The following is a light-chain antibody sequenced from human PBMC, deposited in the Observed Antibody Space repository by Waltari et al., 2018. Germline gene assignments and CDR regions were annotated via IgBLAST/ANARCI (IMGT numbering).Light chain of an antibody. CDR3: QQSNSFPFT. CDR1: QSIGRN. J-gene: IGKJ3*01. Sequence: EILLTQSPGLRSATLKEKVTITCQASQSIGRNLHWYQQKPGQSPKLFLKYASQASSGVPARFSGRGVGTDFTLIINSLEAEEGGRYYCQQSNSFPFTFGPGTKVESK. CDR2: YAS. V-gene: IGKV6-21*02.